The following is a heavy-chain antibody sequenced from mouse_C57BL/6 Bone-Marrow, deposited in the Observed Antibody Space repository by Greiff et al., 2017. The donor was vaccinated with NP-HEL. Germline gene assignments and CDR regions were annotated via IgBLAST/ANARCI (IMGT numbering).Heavy chain of an antibody. Sequence: QVQLQQPGAELVKPGASVKMSCKASGYTFTSYWITWVKQRPGQGLEWIGDIYPGSGSTNYNEKFKSKATLTVDTSSSTAYMQLSSLTSEDSAVYYCARGLRRPPPRFAYWGQGTLVTVSA. CDR3: ARGLRRPPPRFAY. CDR1: GYTFTSYW. V-gene: IGHV1-55*01. D-gene: IGHD2-4*01. J-gene: IGHJ3*01. CDR2: IYPGSGST.